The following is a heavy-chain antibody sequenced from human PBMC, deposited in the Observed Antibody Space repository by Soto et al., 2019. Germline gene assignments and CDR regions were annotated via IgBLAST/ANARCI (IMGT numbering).Heavy chain of an antibody. J-gene: IGHJ5*02. CDR1: GGYIRSVGYY. CDR3: ARVFSDSSSFFDP. CDR2: IYYSGST. V-gene: IGHV4-31*02. D-gene: IGHD6-13*01. Sequence: MLCVRWTVSGGYIRSVGYYWSWISQHPGKGLEWIGYIYYSGSTYYNPSLKSRVTISVDTSKNQFSLKLSSVTAADTAVYYCARVFSDSSSFFDPWGQATLVTVSS.